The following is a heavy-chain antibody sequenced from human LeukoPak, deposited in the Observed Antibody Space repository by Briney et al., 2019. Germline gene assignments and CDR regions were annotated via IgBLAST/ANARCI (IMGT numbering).Heavy chain of an antibody. J-gene: IGHJ4*02. CDR1: GYSISTGYY. V-gene: IGHV4-38-2*02. Sequence: PSETLSLTCTVSGYSISTGYYWGWIRQPPGKGLEWIGSIYHSGSTYYNPSLKSRVTISVDTSKNQFSLKLNSVTAADTAVYYCARPYSYGYALFDYWGQGTLVTVSS. CDR3: ARPYSYGYALFDY. CDR2: IYHSGST. D-gene: IGHD5-18*01.